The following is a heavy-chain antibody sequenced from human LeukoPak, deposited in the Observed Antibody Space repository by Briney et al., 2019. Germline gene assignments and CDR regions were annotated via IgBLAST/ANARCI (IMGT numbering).Heavy chain of an antibody. V-gene: IGHV4-30-2*01. CDR1: GGSISSGGYS. D-gene: IGHD3-16*02. CDR3: ARRFGGVIVILSGEDC. CDR2: INHSGST. Sequence: SETLSLTCAVSGGSISSGGYSWSWIRQPPGKGLEWIGEINHSGSTNYNPSLKSRVTISVDTSKNQFSLKLSSVTAADTAVYYCARRFGGVIVILSGEDCWGQGTLVTVSS. J-gene: IGHJ4*02.